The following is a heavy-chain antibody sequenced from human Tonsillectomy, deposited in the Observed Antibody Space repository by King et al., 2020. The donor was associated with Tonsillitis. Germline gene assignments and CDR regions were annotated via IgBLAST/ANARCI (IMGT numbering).Heavy chain of an antibody. V-gene: IGHV3-23*04. CDR2: ISDSGSST. Sequence: VQLVESGGGLVQPGGSLRLSCAASGFTFSSYAMSWVRQAPGKGLEWLSGISDSGSSTYYADSVKGRFTISRDNSKNTLYLLMNSLRAEDTAVYYCAKTPPGRTGYYKGSWFEPWGQGTLVTVSP. CDR1: GFTFSSYA. J-gene: IGHJ5*02. CDR3: AKTPPGRTGYYKGSWFEP. D-gene: IGHD3-9*01.